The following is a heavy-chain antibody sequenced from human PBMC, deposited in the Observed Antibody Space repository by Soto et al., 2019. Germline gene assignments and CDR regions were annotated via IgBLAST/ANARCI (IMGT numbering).Heavy chain of an antibody. CDR3: ARGRNRGVTIFGVVTRRGYFDY. CDR2: IYYSGST. Sequence: LSLTFTVSGGSISSGGYYWSWIRQHPGKGLEWIGYIYYSGSTYYNPSLKSRVTISVDTSKNQFSLKLSSVTAADTAVYYCARGRNRGVTIFGVVTRRGYFDYWGQGTLVTVSS. D-gene: IGHD3-3*01. V-gene: IGHV4-31*03. J-gene: IGHJ4*02. CDR1: GGSISSGGYY.